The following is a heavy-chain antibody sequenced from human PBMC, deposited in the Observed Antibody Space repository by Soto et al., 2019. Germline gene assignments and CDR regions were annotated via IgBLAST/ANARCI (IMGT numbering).Heavy chain of an antibody. Sequence: LGLSCTASGFTFDDFARNCVRQAPGKGREWVDLIRNQTYLETTEYAAAVKGRFTISRDNSNGIAYLQMRSLRIEDSAVYYCTGAESSDTSYFSLSWGQGTPVTVSS. D-gene: IGHD3-10*01. V-gene: IGHV3-49*04. CDR2: IRNQTYLETT. CDR1: GFTFDDFA. J-gene: IGHJ5*02. CDR3: TGAESSDTSYFSLS.